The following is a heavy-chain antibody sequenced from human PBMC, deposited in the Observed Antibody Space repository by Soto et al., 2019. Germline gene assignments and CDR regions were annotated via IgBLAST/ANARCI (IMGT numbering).Heavy chain of an antibody. CDR2: IYYSGST. Sequence: EALSVTCTVSGGSISSYYWSWIRQPPGKGLEWIGYIYYSGSTNYNPSLKIRVTISVDTSKNQFSLKLSSVTAADTAVYYCASTLGGSFYFQHWGQGTLVTVSS. CDR3: ASTLGGSFYFQH. J-gene: IGHJ1*01. D-gene: IGHD1-26*01. V-gene: IGHV4-59*01. CDR1: GGSISSYY.